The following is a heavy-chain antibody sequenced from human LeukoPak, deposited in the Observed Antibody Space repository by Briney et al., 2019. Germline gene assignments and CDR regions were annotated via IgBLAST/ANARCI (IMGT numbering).Heavy chain of an antibody. V-gene: IGHV4-39*07. CDR3: ARGGWRKGTETTWSV. CDR1: GDSLSSTNYY. D-gene: IGHD4-17*01. CDR2: IYYSGRT. J-gene: IGHJ6*04. Sequence: SETLSLTCAVSGDSLSSTNYYWGWTRQPPGKGLEWIVSIYYSGRTNYNTSLKSRVTISVDTSKNQFSLKLSSVAAADTAVYYCARGGWRKGTETTWSVWGKGTTVTVSS.